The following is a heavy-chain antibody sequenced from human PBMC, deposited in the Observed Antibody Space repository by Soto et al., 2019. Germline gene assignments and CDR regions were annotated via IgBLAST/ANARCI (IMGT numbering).Heavy chain of an antibody. CDR2: ISGSGGST. D-gene: IGHD2-15*01. CDR3: AKVDIVVVVRLRQFDY. V-gene: IGHV3-23*01. J-gene: IGHJ4*02. Sequence: GGSLRLSCAASGFTFSSYAMSWVRQAPGKGLEWVSAISGSGGSTYYADSVKGRFTISRDNSKNTLYLQMNSLRAEDTALYYCAKVDIVVVVRLRQFDYWGQGTLVTVSS. CDR1: GFTFSSYA.